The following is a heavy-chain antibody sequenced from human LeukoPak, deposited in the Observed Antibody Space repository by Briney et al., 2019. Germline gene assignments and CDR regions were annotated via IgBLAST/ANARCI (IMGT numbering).Heavy chain of an antibody. Sequence: PGGSLRLSCAASGFTFSSYGMHWVRQAPGKGLEWVAVIWYDGSNKYYADSVKGRFTISRDNSKNTLYLQMNSLRAEDTAVYYCARVGSGWLAYYWGQGTLVTVSS. J-gene: IGHJ4*02. CDR2: IWYDGSNK. V-gene: IGHV3-33*01. CDR3: ARVGSGWLAYY. D-gene: IGHD6-19*01. CDR1: GFTFSSYG.